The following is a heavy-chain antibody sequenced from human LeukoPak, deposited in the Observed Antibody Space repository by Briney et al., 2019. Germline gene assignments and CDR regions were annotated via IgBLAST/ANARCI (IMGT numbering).Heavy chain of an antibody. V-gene: IGHV1-18*01. CDR1: GYTFTSYG. CDR2: ISPYNGNT. CDR3: ARSVTMVRGIHDAFDT. Sequence: ASVKVSCKASGYTFTSYGICRVRQAPGQGLEWMGWISPYNGNTNYAQKFQGRVTMTTETSTSTAYMEMRSLSSDDTAVYYCARSVTMVRGIHDAFDTWGQGTMVTVSS. J-gene: IGHJ3*02. D-gene: IGHD3-10*01.